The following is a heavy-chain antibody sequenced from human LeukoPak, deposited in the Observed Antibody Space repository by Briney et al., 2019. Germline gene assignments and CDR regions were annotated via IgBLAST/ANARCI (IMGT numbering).Heavy chain of an antibody. J-gene: IGHJ3*02. D-gene: IGHD3-3*01. V-gene: IGHV1-69*13. CDR2: IITIFGTA. CDR3: ASPLRFLEWLDDAFDI. Sequence: SVKVSCKASGGTFTSYAISWVRQAPGQGLEWTGGIITIFGTANYAQKFHGRVTITADESTSTAYMELSSLRSEDTAVYYCASPLRFLEWLDDAFDIWGQGTMVTVSS. CDR1: GGTFTSYA.